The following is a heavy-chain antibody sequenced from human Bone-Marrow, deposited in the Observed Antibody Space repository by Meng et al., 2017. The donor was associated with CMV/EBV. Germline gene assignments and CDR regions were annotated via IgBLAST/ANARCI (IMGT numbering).Heavy chain of an antibody. CDR3: ARDAFGATYY. CDR1: GFTFSSYW. V-gene: IGHV3-74*01. Sequence: RLSCAASGFTFSSYWMHWVRQTPGKGLVWVSRIKSDGSSTAYADSVQGRFTISRDNAKNTLYLQMNSLRAEDTAVYYCARDAFGATYYWGQGTLVTVS. CDR2: IKSDGSST. D-gene: IGHD3-16*01. J-gene: IGHJ4*02.